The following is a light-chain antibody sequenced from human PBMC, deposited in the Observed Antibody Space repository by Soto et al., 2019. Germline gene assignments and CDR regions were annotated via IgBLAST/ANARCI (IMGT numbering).Light chain of an antibody. V-gene: IGKV3-15*01. Sequence: EIVMTQSPATLSVSPGERATLSCRASQSVSSNLAWYQQNPGQAPRLLIYGASTRATGIPARFSGGGSGTEFTLTSSSRQSEDFAVYYCQQYNNWPPYTFGQGTKLEIK. CDR1: QSVSSN. J-gene: IGKJ2*01. CDR3: QQYNNWPPYT. CDR2: GAS.